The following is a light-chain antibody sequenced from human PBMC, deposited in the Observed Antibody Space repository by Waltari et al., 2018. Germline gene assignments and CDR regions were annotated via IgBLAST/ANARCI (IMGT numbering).Light chain of an antibody. J-gene: IGKJ5*01. V-gene: IGKV1-9*01. CDR1: QGINNY. CDR3: QHVDTYPIT. Sequence: DIQLTQSPSFLSASVGDRVTITCRASQGINNYLAWYQQQPGKAPKLLIYFASTLQSGVPARFSGSGSGADFTLTISSLRPEDFATYFCQHVDTYPITLAKGHDWKL. CDR2: FAS.